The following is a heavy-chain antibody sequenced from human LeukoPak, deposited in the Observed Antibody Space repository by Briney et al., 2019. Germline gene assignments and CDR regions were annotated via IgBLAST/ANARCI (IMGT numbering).Heavy chain of an antibody. CDR1: GGSVSSDY. CDR2: IYYTGST. J-gene: IGHJ6*02. D-gene: IGHD6-19*01. V-gene: IGHV4-59*02. CDR3: ARHIAVGEDV. Sequence: SSETLSLTCTVSGGSVSSDYWSWIRQPPGKGLEWIGYIYYTGSTTYNPSLKSRLTISLDTSKNQFSLKLTSVTAADTAVYYCARHIAVGEDVWGQGTTVTVFS.